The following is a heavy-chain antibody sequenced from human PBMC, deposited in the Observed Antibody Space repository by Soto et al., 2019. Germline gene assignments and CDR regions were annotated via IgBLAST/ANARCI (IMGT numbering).Heavy chain of an antibody. CDR3: ARPDTAMARGVYYYYYGMDV. CDR1: GGSFSGYY. V-gene: IGHV4-34*01. Sequence: SETLSLTCAVYGGSFSGYYWSWIRQPPGKGLEWIGEINHSGSTNYNPSLKSRVPISVDTSKDQFSLKLSSWTAADTAVYYCARPDTAMARGVYYYYYGMDVWGQGTTVTVSS. CDR2: INHSGST. D-gene: IGHD5-18*01. J-gene: IGHJ6*02.